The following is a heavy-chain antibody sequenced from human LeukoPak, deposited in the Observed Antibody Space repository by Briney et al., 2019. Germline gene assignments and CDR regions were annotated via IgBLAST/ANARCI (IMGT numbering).Heavy chain of an antibody. Sequence: GGSLRLSCAASGFTFSDYHMSWIRQAPGKGLEWVSYISSSGGTISYADSVKGRFTISRDNAKNSLYLQMNSLRVEDTAVYYCARGPVSSSGFFGYWGQGTLVTVSS. CDR1: GFTFSDYH. D-gene: IGHD6-19*01. V-gene: IGHV3-11*01. CDR2: ISSSGGTI. J-gene: IGHJ4*02. CDR3: ARGPVSSSGFFGY.